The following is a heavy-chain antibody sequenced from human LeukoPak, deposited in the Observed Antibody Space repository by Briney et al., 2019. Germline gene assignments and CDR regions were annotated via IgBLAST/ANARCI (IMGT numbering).Heavy chain of an antibody. CDR1: GFYFNAYL. J-gene: IGHJ6*02. D-gene: IGHD3-10*01. CDR2: IKQDGSQK. CDR3: ARVQRGQTYGMDV. V-gene: IGHV3-7*02. Sequence: PGGSLRLSCVASGFYFNAYLMSWVRQAPGKGLEWVANIKQDGSQKFYLDSVKGRFTISRDNSKNTLFLEMNNVRAEDTAVYYCARVQRGQTYGMDVWGQGTTVTVSS.